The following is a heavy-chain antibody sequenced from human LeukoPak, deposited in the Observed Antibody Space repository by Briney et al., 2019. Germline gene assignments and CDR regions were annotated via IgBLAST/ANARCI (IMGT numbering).Heavy chain of an antibody. V-gene: IGHV3-21*01. D-gene: IGHD3-22*01. CDR1: GFTFSSYT. Sequence: PGGSLRLSCAASGFTFSSYTMNWVRQAPGKGLEWVSSISRTSIYIYYADSVKGRFTISRDNAKTSLYLQMNSLRAEDTAVYYGARALYDSSGYYSHFDYWGQGTLVTVSS. CDR2: ISRTSIYI. J-gene: IGHJ4*02. CDR3: ARALYDSSGYYSHFDY.